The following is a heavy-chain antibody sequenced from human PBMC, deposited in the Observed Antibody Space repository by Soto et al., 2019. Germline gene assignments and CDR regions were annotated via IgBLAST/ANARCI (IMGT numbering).Heavy chain of an antibody. D-gene: IGHD2-15*01. V-gene: IGHV1-3*01. CDR1: GYTFTSYA. CDR2: INAGNGNT. CDR3: ASGGRYYYYYGMDV. J-gene: IGHJ6*02. Sequence: ASVKVSYKASGYTFTSYAMHWVRQAPGQRLEWMGWINAGNGNTKYSQKFQGRVTITRDTSASTAYMELSSLRSEDTAVYYCASGGRYYYYYGMDVWGQGTRVTVSS.